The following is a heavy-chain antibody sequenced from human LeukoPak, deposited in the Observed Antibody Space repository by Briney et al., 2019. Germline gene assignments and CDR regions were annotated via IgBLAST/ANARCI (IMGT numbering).Heavy chain of an antibody. D-gene: IGHD3-22*01. CDR3: AKDPRYPYHESSGPDY. CDR1: GFTFSSYA. V-gene: IGHV3-23*01. Sequence: GGSLRLSCAASGFTFSSYAMSWVRQAPGKVLGWVSAISGSGGSTYYADSVKGRFTISRDNSQNTLYLQMNNLRAEDTAVYYYAKDPRYPYHESSGPDYWGQGTLVTVSS. J-gene: IGHJ4*02. CDR2: ISGSGGST.